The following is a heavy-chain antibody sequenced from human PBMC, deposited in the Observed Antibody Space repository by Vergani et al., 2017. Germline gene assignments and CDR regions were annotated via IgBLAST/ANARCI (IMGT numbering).Heavy chain of an antibody. CDR3: ASTRMEFDWHKPDDY. V-gene: IGHV3-11*01. CDR1: GFTFSDYY. CDR2: ISSSGSTI. D-gene: IGHD3-9*01. Sequence: QVQLVESGGGLVKPGGSLRLSCAASGFTFSDYYMSWLRQAPGKGLEWVSYISSSGSTIYYADSVKGRFTISRDNAKNSLYLQMNSLRAEDTAVYYCASTRMEFDWHKPDDYWGQGTLVTVSS. J-gene: IGHJ4*02.